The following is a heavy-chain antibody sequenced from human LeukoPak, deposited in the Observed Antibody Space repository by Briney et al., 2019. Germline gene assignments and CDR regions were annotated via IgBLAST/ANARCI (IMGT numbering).Heavy chain of an antibody. Sequence: GRSLRLSCAASGFTFSTYGMHWVRQVPGRGPEWVANVNRDGSETYYLDSVKGRFTISKDNAKNSLYLQMNSLRAEDTALYHCARNNGMDVWGQGTTVIVSS. CDR2: VNRDGSET. CDR3: ARNNGMDV. J-gene: IGHJ6*02. CDR1: GFTFSTYG. V-gene: IGHV3-7*03.